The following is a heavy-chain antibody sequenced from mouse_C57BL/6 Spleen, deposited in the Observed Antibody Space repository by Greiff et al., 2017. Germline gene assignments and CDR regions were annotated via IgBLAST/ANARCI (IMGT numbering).Heavy chain of an antibody. J-gene: IGHJ4*01. CDR3: ARSGGYGYAMDY. Sequence: QVQLQQSGAELVRPGTSVKVSCKASGYAFTNYLIEWVKQRPGQGLEWIGVINPGSGGTNYNEKFKGKATLPADKSSSTAYMQLSSLTSEDSAVYFCARSGGYGYAMDYWGQGTSVTVSS. CDR2: INPGSGGT. D-gene: IGHD2-2*01. V-gene: IGHV1-54*01. CDR1: GYAFTNYL.